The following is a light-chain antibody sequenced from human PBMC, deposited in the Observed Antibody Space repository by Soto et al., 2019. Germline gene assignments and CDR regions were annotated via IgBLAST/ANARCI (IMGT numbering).Light chain of an antibody. J-gene: IGLJ1*01. V-gene: IGLV2-23*01. CDR1: SSDVGGYSL. CDR2: EDS. Sequence: QSVLTQPASVSGSPGQSITISCTGTSSDVGGYSLVSWYQHHPRKAPQLMIYEDSERPSGVSLRFSASKSGNTASLTISGLQAEDEADYYCCSFAGGSTYVFGSGTKLTVL. CDR3: CSFAGGSTYV.